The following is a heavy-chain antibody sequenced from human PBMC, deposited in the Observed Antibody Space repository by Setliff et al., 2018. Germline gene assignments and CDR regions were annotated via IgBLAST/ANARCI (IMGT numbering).Heavy chain of an antibody. V-gene: IGHV3-53*01. Sequence: WVRQAPGKGLEWVSVIYTGGSTYYADSVKGRFTISRDNSKNTLYLQMNSLRAEDTAVYYCARDLGARYCSGGSCSHYYYYYYMDVWGKGTTVTVSS. J-gene: IGHJ6*03. CDR2: IYTGGST. D-gene: IGHD2-15*01. CDR3: ARDLGARYCSGGSCSHYYYYYYMDV.